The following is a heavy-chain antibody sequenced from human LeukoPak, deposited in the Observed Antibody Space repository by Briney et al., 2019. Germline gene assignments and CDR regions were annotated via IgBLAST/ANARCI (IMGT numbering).Heavy chain of an antibody. J-gene: IGHJ4*02. Sequence: SVKVSCKASGGTFSSYAISWVRQAPGQGLEWMGRINPIFGITNYAQKFQGRVTITADKSTSTAYMELSSLRSEDTAVYYCARGGGDGYNYRFDYWGQGTLVTVSS. CDR3: ARGGGDGYNYRFDY. V-gene: IGHV1-69*04. CDR2: INPIFGIT. D-gene: IGHD5-24*01. CDR1: GGTFSSYA.